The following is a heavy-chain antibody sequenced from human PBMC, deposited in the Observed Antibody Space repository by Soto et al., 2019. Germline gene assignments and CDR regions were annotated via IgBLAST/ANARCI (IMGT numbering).Heavy chain of an antibody. CDR2: ISSSSSYI. V-gene: IGHV3-21*01. D-gene: IGHD6-6*01. Sequence: ESLRFSCAASGFTFSSYSVNWVRQAPGKGLEWVSSISSSSSYIYYADSVKGRFTISRDNAKNSLYLQMNRLRAEDTAVYYCARDKSRGQLVPHDAFDIWGQGTMVTVSS. CDR3: ARDKSRGQLVPHDAFDI. J-gene: IGHJ3*02. CDR1: GFTFSSYS.